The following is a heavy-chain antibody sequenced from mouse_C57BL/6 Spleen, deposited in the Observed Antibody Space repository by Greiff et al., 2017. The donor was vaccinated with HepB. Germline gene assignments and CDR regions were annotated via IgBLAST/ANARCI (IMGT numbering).Heavy chain of an antibody. V-gene: IGHV1-55*01. J-gene: IGHJ2*01. Sequence: QVQLQQPGAELVKPGASVKMSCKASGYTFTSYWMTWVKQRPGQGLEWIGDIYPGSGSTNYNEKFKSKATLTVDTSSSTAYMQLSSLTSEDSAVYYCARGLTGLFYFDYWGQGTTLTVSS. CDR1: GYTFTSYW. D-gene: IGHD4-1*01. CDR2: IYPGSGST. CDR3: ARGLTGLFYFDY.